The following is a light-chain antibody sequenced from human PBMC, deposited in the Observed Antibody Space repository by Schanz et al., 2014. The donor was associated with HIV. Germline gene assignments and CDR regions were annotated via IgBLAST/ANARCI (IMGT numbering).Light chain of an antibody. V-gene: IGLV1-40*01. CDR1: RSDIGAGYD. CDR3: SSHAGRNSFVV. Sequence: QSVLTQPPSVSGAPGQRVTISCTGTRSDIGAGYDVHWYQQLPGTAPKLLIYGNNNRPSGVPDRISASKSGTSASLAITGLQAEDEADYYCSSHAGRNSFVVFGGGTKLTVL. J-gene: IGLJ2*01. CDR2: GNN.